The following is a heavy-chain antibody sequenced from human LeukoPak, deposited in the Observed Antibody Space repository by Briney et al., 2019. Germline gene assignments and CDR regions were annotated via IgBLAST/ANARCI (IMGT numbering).Heavy chain of an antibody. J-gene: IGHJ4*02. V-gene: IGHV4-34*01. CDR2: IYYSGST. CDR1: GGSFSGYY. Sequence: SETLSLTCAVYGGSFSGYYWGWIRQPPGKGLEWIGSIYYSGSTYYNPSLKSRVTISVDTSKNQFSLKLSSVTAADTAVYYCARKGYCSGGSCYRNFDYWGQGTLVTVSS. D-gene: IGHD2-15*01. CDR3: ARKGYCSGGSCYRNFDY.